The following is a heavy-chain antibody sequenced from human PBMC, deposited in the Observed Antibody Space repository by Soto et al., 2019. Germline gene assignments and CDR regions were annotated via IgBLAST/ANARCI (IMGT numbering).Heavy chain of an antibody. Sequence: QVQLQESGPGLVKPSETLSLTCTVSGGSVSSGSYYWSWIRQPPGKGLEWIGYIYYSGSTNYNPSLKSRVTKSVATSKNQFSLKLSPVTAADTAVYYCARGIEGWYQGRYYYGMDVWGQGTTVTVSS. CDR1: GGSVSSGSYY. V-gene: IGHV4-61*01. CDR2: IYYSGST. D-gene: IGHD6-19*01. J-gene: IGHJ6*02. CDR3: ARGIEGWYQGRYYYGMDV.